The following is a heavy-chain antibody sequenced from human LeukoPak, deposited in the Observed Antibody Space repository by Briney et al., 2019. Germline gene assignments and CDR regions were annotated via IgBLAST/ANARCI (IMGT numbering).Heavy chain of an antibody. Sequence: GGSLRLSCAASGFSFDDYAMHWVRQAPGKGLEWVSLITRDGVTTFYADSVKGRFTISRDTSKNSLSLQMSSLRFEDTALYYCATERQKYFDYWGQGTLVTVSS. CDR3: ATERQKYFDY. CDR1: GFSFDDYA. V-gene: IGHV3-43*01. J-gene: IGHJ4*02. CDR2: ITRDGVTT.